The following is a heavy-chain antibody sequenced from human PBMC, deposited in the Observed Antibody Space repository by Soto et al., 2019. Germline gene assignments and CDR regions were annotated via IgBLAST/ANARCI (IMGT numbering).Heavy chain of an antibody. V-gene: IGHV3-23*01. D-gene: IGHD3-16*01. CDR3: ENLGAGTSDAFDI. J-gene: IGHJ3*02. Sequence: PGGSLRLSCAASGFTFSSYAMSWVRQAPGKGLEWVSAISGSGGSTYYADSVKGRFTISRDNSKNTLYLQMNSLRAEDTAVYYCENLGAGTSDAFDIWGQGTMVTVSS. CDR2: ISGSGGST. CDR1: GFTFSSYA.